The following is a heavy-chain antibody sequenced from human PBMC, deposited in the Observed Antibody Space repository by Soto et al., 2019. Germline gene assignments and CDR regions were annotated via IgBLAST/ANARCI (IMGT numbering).Heavy chain of an antibody. CDR2: IYHSGST. CDR3: ARGGIAVAPFDS. J-gene: IGHJ4*02. D-gene: IGHD6-19*01. CDR1: SGSISSGNW. V-gene: IGHV4-4*02. Sequence: SETLSLTCAVSSGSISSGNWWSWVRQSPGKGLEWIGEIYHSGSTNYNPSLESQVTISVDKSKNQFSLKLSSVTAADTAIYYCARGGIAVAPFDSWGQGTLVTVSS.